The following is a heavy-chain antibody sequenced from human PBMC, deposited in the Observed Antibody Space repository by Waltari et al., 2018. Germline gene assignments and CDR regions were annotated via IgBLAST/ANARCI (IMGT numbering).Heavy chain of an antibody. D-gene: IGHD3-16*01. CDR3: ARGRITFGGVLFY. CDR1: GYTFTSYD. V-gene: IGHV1-8*03. J-gene: IGHJ4*02. CDR2: MNPNGGNT. Sequence: QVQLVQSGAEVKKPGASVKVSCKASGYTFTSYDINWVRQATGQGLEWMGWMNPNGGNTGYAQKFQCRVTITRNTSISTAYMGLSSLRSEDTAVYYCARGRITFGGVLFYWGQGTLVTVSS.